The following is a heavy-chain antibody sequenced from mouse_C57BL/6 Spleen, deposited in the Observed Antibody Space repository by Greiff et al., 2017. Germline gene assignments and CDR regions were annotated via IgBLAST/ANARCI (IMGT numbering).Heavy chain of an antibody. J-gene: IGHJ4*01. CDR1: GYTFTDYY. V-gene: IGHV1-26*01. CDR2: INPNNGGT. Sequence: EVQLQQSGPELVKPGASVKISCKASGYTFTDYYMNWVKQSHGKSLEWIGDINPNNGGTSYNQKFKGKATLTVDKSSSTAYMELRSLTSEDSAVYYCARGGSSYVGGAMDYWGQGTSVTVSS. D-gene: IGHD1-1*01. CDR3: ARGGSSYVGGAMDY.